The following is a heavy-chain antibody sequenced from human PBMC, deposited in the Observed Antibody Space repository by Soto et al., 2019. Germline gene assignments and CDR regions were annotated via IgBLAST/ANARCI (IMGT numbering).Heavy chain of an antibody. Sequence: GGSLRLSCAASGFTFSSYSMNWVRQAPGQGLEWVSSISSTGSSIFYADSVKGRFAISRDNAQDSLSLQMNSLRAEDTAVYYCARDLRAAYGENILYYFDYWGQGTPVTVSS. CDR1: GFTFSSYS. V-gene: IGHV3-21*01. CDR2: ISSTGSSI. D-gene: IGHD3-10*01. CDR3: ARDLRAAYGENILYYFDY. J-gene: IGHJ4*02.